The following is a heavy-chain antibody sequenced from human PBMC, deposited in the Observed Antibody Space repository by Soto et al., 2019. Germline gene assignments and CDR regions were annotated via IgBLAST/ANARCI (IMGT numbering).Heavy chain of an antibody. D-gene: IGHD6-19*01. CDR1: GYSFTSYW. CDR2: IYPGDSDT. V-gene: IGHV5-51*01. J-gene: IGHJ6*02. CDR3: ARQWLATTSYYGMDV. Sequence: PGESLKISCKVSGYSFTSYWIGWVRQMPGKGLEWMGIIYPGDSDTRYSPSFQGQVTISADKSISTAYLQWSSLKASDTAMYYCARQWLATTSYYGMDVWGQGTTVTVSS.